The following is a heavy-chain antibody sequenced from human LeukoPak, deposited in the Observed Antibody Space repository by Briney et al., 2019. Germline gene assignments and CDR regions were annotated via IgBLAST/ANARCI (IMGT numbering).Heavy chain of an antibody. D-gene: IGHD3-22*01. CDR2: ISSSGSTI. CDR3: AREVAIVVVITPSDAFDI. V-gene: IGHV3-48*03. Sequence: GRSLRLSCAASGFTFSSYEMNWVRQAPGKGLEWVSYISSSGSTIYYADSVKGRFTISRDNAKNSLYLQMNSLRAEDTAVYYCAREVAIVVVITPSDAFDIWGQGTMVTVSS. CDR1: GFTFSSYE. J-gene: IGHJ3*02.